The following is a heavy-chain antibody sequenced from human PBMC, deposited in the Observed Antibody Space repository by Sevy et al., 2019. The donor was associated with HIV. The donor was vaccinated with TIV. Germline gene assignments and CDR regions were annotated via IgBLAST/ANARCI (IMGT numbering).Heavy chain of an antibody. CDR2: VSGSGDSS. J-gene: IGHJ4*02. V-gene: IGHV3-23*01. CDR3: ARKYDSSGYFDY. CDR1: GFTFRSHA. Sequence: GGSLRLSCGASGFTFRSHAVSWVRQAPGKGLEWVSVVSGSGDSSFYADSVKGRFTISKDDSKNSLYLQLNSLRAEDTAIYYCARKYDSSGYFDYWGQGTLVTVSS. D-gene: IGHD3-22*01.